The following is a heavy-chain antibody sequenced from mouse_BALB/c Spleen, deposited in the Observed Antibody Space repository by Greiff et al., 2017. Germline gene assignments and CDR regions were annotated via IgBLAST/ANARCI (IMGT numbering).Heavy chain of an antibody. CDR1: GFTFSSFG. CDR3: ARRGTYDGYYGGYFDV. CDR2: ISSGSSTI. V-gene: IGHV5-17*02. J-gene: IGHJ1*01. Sequence: DVKLVESGGGLVQPGGSRKLSCAASGFTFSSFGMHWVRQAPEKGLEWVAYISSGSSTIYYADTVKGRFTISRDNPKNTLFLQMTSLRSEDTAMYYCARRGTYDGYYGGYFDVWGAGTTVTVSS. D-gene: IGHD2-3*01.